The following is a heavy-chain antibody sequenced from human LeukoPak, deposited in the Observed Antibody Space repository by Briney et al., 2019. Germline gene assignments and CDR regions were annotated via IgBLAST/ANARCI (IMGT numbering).Heavy chain of an antibody. D-gene: IGHD2-21*02. CDR2: ISSSSSYI. Sequence: SGGSLRLSCAASGFTLSSYSMNWVRQAPGRGLEWVSSISSSSSYIYYADSVKGRFTISRDNAKNSLYLQMNSLRAEDTAVYYCARETYCGGDCYVQYYFDYWGQGTLVTVSS. CDR1: GFTLSSYS. CDR3: ARETYCGGDCYVQYYFDY. J-gene: IGHJ4*02. V-gene: IGHV3-21*01.